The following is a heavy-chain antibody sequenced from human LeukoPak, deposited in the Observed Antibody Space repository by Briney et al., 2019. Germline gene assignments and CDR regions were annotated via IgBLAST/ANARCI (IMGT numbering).Heavy chain of an antibody. CDR3: ASGQEYDSSGLGDY. CDR2: FYYSGST. D-gene: IGHD3-22*01. V-gene: IGHV4-39*01. CDR1: GGSISSTYYY. J-gene: IGHJ4*02. Sequence: PSETLSLTCTVSGGSISSTYYYWGWIRQPPGKGLEWIGSFYYSGSTYYSPSLKSRVTISVDTSRNQFSLKLSSVTAADTAVYYCASGQEYDSSGLGDYWGQGTLVTVSS.